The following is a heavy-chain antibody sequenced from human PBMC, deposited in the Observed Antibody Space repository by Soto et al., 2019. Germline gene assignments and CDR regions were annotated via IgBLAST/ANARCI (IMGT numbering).Heavy chain of an antibody. V-gene: IGHV1-3*05. D-gene: IGHD2-15*01. CDR2: INPGNGDT. CDR3: AAGGGGSRY. CDR1: GYTFISYA. J-gene: IGHJ4*02. Sequence: QVELVQSRAEEKKSGASVKVSCKASGYTFISYAMHWVRQAPGQSLEWMGWINPGNGDTKYSQTLQGRVTLTRDTSANTAYMELTSLNSADTAVYYCAAGGGGSRYWGQGTLVTVSS.